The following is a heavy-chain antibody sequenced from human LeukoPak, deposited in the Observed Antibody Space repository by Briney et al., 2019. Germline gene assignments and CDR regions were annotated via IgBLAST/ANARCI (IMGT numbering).Heavy chain of an antibody. J-gene: IGHJ4*02. CDR3: ARSRLSYSYGLDY. CDR1: GGSFSGYY. Sequence: PSETLSLTCAVYGGSFSGYYWSWIRQPPGKGLVWIGEINHSGSTNYNPSLKSRVTISVDTSKNQFSLKLSSVTAADTAVYYCARSRLSYSYGLDYWGQGTLVTVSS. CDR2: INHSGST. D-gene: IGHD3-16*02. V-gene: IGHV4-34*01.